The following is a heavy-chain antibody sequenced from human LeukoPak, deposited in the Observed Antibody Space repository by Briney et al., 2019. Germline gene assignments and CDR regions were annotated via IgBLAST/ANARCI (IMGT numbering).Heavy chain of an antibody. D-gene: IGHD3-10*01. CDR3: ARTYYYGSGSYYPFDY. CDR2: INTDGSST. Sequence: GSLRLSCAASGFTFRSYWMHWVRQAPGKGLVWVSRINTDGSSTSYADSVKGRFTISRDNAKNTLYLQMNSLRAEDTAVYYCARTYYYGSGSYYPFDYWGQGTLVTVSS. J-gene: IGHJ4*02. V-gene: IGHV3-74*01. CDR1: GFTFRSYW.